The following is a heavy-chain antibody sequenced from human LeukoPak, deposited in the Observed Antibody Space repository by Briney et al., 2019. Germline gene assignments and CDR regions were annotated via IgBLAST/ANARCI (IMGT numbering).Heavy chain of an antibody. CDR3: ARDKGYGSDY. D-gene: IGHD3-10*01. Sequence: GGSLRLSCEASGFTFSDHWMNWVRQAPGMGLEWVACIKQDGSQKYYVDSVKGRFTISRDNAKNSLYLQISSLRAEDTAMYYCARDKGYGSDYWGPGVQVTVSS. CDR1: GFTFSDHW. CDR2: IKQDGSQK. J-gene: IGHJ4*02. V-gene: IGHV3-7*01.